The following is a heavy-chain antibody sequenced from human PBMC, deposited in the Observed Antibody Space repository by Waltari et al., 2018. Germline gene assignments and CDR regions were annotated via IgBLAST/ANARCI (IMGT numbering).Heavy chain of an antibody. CDR1: GDSMSSSSW. D-gene: IGHD2-15*01. J-gene: IGHJ4*02. V-gene: IGHV4-4*03. CDR3: ARDRGRGLYLDS. CDR2: IHPSGRT. Sequence: VQLQESGPGLVQPPGTLSLTSVVSGDSMSSSSWWSWVRQPPGKGLEWIGQIHPSGRTNYNPSLPALESRVTMSIDTSNNLFSLEVTSATAADTAVYYGARDRGRGLYLDSWGRGSLVTVSP.